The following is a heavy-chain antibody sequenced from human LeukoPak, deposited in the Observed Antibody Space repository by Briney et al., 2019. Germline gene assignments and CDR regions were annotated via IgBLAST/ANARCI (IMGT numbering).Heavy chain of an antibody. V-gene: IGHV3-48*03. CDR2: ISSSGSTI. Sequence: GGSLRLSCAASGFTFSSYEMYWVRQAPGKGLERVSYISSSGSTIYYADSVKGRFTISRDNAKNSLYLQMMSLRAEDAADYYCERGAKAALYNYGRSDFDYWGQGTLVTDSS. D-gene: IGHD5-18*01. J-gene: IGHJ4*02. CDR1: GFTFSSYE. CDR3: ERGAKAALYNYGRSDFDY.